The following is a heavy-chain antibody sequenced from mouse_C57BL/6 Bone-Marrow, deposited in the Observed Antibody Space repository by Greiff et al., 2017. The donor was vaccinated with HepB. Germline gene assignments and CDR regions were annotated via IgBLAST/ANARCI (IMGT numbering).Heavy chain of an antibody. J-gene: IGHJ1*03. CDR2: SRNKANDYTT. CDR3: ARDAGPWYFDF. V-gene: IGHV7-1*01. Sequence: EVKVVESGGGLVQSGRSLRLSCATSGFTFSDFYMEWVRQAPGKGLEWIAASRNKANDYTTEYSASVKGRFIVSRDTSQSILYLQMNALRAEDTAIYYCARDAGPWYFDFWGTGTTVTVSS. CDR1: GFTFSDFY.